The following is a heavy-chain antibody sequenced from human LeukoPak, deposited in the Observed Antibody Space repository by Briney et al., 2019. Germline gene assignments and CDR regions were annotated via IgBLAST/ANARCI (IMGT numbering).Heavy chain of an antibody. V-gene: IGHV3-64*01. CDR3: ARDPFRSRSGNGFLYYFDY. Sequence: GGSLRLSCAASGFTFSSYAMHWVRQAPGKGLEYVSAISSNGGSTYYANSVKGRFTISRDNSKNTLYLQMGSLRAEDMAVYYCARDPFRSRSGNGFLYYFDYWGQGTLVTVSS. CDR2: ISSNGGST. J-gene: IGHJ4*02. D-gene: IGHD2-8*01. CDR1: GFTFSSYA.